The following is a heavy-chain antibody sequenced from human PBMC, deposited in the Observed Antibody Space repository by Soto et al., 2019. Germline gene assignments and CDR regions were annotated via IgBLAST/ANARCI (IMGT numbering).Heavy chain of an antibody. V-gene: IGHV1-24*01. J-gene: IGHJ4*02. Sequence: ASVKVSCKVSGYTLTEFSMHWVRQAPGKGLEWMGGFDPEDGETIYAQKFQGRVTMTKDTSTDTAYMGLSSLRSEDTAVYYCATGRDYVGFDYWGQGTLVTVSS. CDR2: FDPEDGET. CDR1: GYTLTEFS. CDR3: ATGRDYVGFDY. D-gene: IGHD4-17*01.